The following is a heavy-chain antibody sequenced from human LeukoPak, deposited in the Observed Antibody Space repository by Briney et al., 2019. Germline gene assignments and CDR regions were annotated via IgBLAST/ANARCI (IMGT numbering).Heavy chain of an antibody. D-gene: IGHD3-3*01. V-gene: IGHV3-21*01. CDR3: ARLREIPVFGVVTKSTSYFDY. Sequence: GGSLRLSCVASGFTFSGYSLSWVRQAPGKGLEWVSSISAGNYVYYADAVGGRFTISRDNAKNSVFLQMNSLRAEDTAVYYCARLREIPVFGVVTKSTSYFDYWGQGTLVTVSS. CDR1: GFTFSGYS. CDR2: ISAGNYV. J-gene: IGHJ4*02.